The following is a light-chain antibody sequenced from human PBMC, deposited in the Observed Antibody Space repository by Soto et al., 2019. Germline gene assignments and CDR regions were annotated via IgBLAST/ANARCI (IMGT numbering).Light chain of an antibody. CDR1: GSHIGSYNF. J-gene: IGLJ1*01. V-gene: IGLV2-14*01. CDR2: EVS. CDR3: YSYTSSSTYV. Sequence: QSVLTQPASVSGSPGQSITISCTGTGSHIGSYNFVSWYQHHPGKAPKLMIYEVSNRPSGVSDRFSGSKSDNTASLSISGLQAEDEGEYYGYSYTSSSTYVFGTGTKVTFL.